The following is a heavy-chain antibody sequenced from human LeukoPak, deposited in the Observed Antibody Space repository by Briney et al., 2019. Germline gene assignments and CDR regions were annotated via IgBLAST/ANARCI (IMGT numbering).Heavy chain of an antibody. V-gene: IGHV1-46*01. CDR2: INPSGGST. D-gene: IGHD7-27*01. CDR3: ATGPALGISYFDY. CDR1: GYTFTSYY. J-gene: IGHJ4*02. Sequence: ASVTVSCKASGYTFTSYYMHWVRQAPGQGLEWMGIINPSGGSTSYAQKFQGRVTMTTDTSTSTAYMELSSLRSEDTAVYYCATGPALGISYFDYWGQGTLVTVSS.